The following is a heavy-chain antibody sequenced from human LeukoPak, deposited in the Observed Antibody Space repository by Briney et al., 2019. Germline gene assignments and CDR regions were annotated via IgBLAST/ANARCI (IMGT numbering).Heavy chain of an antibody. V-gene: IGHV1-24*01. CDR3: ATDFPALGGSDNYDYVWGSYRSMYY. J-gene: IGHJ4*02. CDR2: FDPEDGET. CDR1: GYTLTELS. Sequence: ASVKVSCKVSGYTLTELSMHWVRQAPGKGLEWMGGFDPEDGETIYAQKFQGRVTITEDTSTDTAYMELSSLRSEDTAVYYCATDFPALGGSDNYDYVWGSYRSMYYWGQGTLVTVSS. D-gene: IGHD3-16*02.